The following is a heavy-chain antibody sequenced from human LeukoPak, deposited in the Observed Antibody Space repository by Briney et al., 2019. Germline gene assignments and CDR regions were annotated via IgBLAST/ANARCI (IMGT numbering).Heavy chain of an antibody. J-gene: IGHJ4*02. V-gene: IGHV5-51*01. CDR1: GYRFTDYW. CDR2: IPPEDSDT. CDR3: ARYRGDYVSLPSPFDY. Sequence: GESLKISCKGSGYRFTDYWIGWVRQMPGKGLEWMGIIPPEDSDTRYSPSFQGQVTISADESISTAYLQWSSLKASDNALYYCARYRGDYVSLPSPFDYWGQGTLVTVSS. D-gene: IGHD4-17*01.